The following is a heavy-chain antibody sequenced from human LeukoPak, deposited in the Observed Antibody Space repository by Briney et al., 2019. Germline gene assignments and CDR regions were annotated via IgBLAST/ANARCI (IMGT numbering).Heavy chain of an antibody. J-gene: IGHJ6*02. CDR2: IYYSGST. CDR1: GGSISSGGYY. Sequence: SETLSLTCTASGGSISSGGYYWSWIRQHPGKGLEWIGYIYYSGSTYYNPSLKSRVTISVDTSKNQFSLKLSSVTAADTAVYYCARDSGELLWFGESPYGMDVWGQGTTVTVSS. V-gene: IGHV4-31*03. CDR3: ARDSGELLWFGESPYGMDV. D-gene: IGHD3-10*01.